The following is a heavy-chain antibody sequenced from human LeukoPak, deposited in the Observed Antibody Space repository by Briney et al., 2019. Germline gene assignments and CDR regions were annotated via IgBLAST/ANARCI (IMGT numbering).Heavy chain of an antibody. CDR3: ARVLGYYDSSGYGY. V-gene: IGHV1-2*02. CDR1: GYTFTGYY. D-gene: IGHD3-22*01. CDR2: INPNSGGT. J-gene: IGHJ4*02. Sequence: ASVKVSCKAPGYTFTGYYMHWVRQAPGQGLEWMGWINPNSGGTNYAQKFQGRVTMTRDTSISTAYMELSRLRSDDTAVYYCARVLGYYDSSGYGYWGQGTLVTVSS.